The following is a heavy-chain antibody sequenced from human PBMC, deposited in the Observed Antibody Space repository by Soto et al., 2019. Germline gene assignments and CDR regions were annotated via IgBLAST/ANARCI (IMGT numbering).Heavy chain of an antibody. CDR3: ARIQDYVWGSYPYDV. D-gene: IGHD3-16*02. CDR2: IFSNDEK. Sequence: QVTLKESGPVLVKPTETLTLTCTVSGFSLNDARVGVSWIRQSPGRALEWLAHIFSNDEKSYSTSLFNRLTISKDTSKSQVVLMMTNMGPVDTATYVCARIQDYVWGSYPYDVWGQGSLVTVSS. V-gene: IGHV2-26*01. CDR1: GFSLNDARVG. J-gene: IGHJ4*02.